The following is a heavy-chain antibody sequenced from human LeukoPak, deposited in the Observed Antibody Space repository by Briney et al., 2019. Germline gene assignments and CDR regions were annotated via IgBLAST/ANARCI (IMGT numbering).Heavy chain of an antibody. V-gene: IGHV1-18*01. Sequence: ASVKVSCKTSGFKFINYGFSWMRQAPGQGLEGVGWVSGDNGNTNYGQRLQGRVTMTTNTSTSTVYMELSSLRSDDTAVFFCARGGSRSDLLTWDYWGQGTLVTVSS. CDR2: VSGDNGNT. CDR3: ARGGSRSDLLTWDY. CDR1: GFKFINYG. J-gene: IGHJ4*02. D-gene: IGHD3-9*01.